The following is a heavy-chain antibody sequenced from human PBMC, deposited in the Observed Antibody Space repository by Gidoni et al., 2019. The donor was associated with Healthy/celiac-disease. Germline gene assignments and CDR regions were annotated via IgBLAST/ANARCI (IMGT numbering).Heavy chain of an antibody. V-gene: IGHV1-18*04. CDR2: ISSYSGNT. D-gene: IGHD6-13*01. J-gene: IGHJ4*02. Sequence: QVQLVQEGAEVKKPGASVKVSCRASGYTFTNYGISWVRQAPGQGLEWMGWISSYSGNTNYAQNLQGRGTMTTDTSTSTAYMEVRSLRPDDTAVYYCARDGAYSSSWLPFDYWGQGTLVTVSS. CDR3: ARDGAYSSSWLPFDY. CDR1: GYTFTNYG.